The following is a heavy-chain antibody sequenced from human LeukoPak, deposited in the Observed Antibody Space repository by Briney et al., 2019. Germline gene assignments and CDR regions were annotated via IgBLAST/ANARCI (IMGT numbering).Heavy chain of an antibody. CDR1: GDTFSSSA. CDR3: ARLYLPATRFDY. CDR2: IIPIFGTA. J-gene: IGHJ4*02. V-gene: IGHV1-69*13. Sequence: GASVKVSCKASGDTFSSSAISWVRQAPGQGLEWMGGIIPIFGTANYAQKFQGRVTITADESTSTAYMELSSLRSEDTAVYYCARLYLPATRFDYWGQGTLVTVSS. D-gene: IGHD5-24*01.